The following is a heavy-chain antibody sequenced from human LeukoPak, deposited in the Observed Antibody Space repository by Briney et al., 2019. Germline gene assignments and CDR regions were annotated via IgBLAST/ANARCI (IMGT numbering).Heavy chain of an antibody. CDR2: IYYSGST. V-gene: IGHV4-61*08. D-gene: IGHD3-22*01. Sequence: SETLPLTCTVSGGSISSGDYYWSWIRQPPGKGLEWIGYIYYSGSTNYNPSLKSRVTISVDTSKNQFSLKLSSVTAADTAVYYCASLPRAYYYDSSGYYYPGWGQGTLVTVSS. CDR3: ASLPRAYYYDSSGYYYPG. CDR1: GGSISSGDYY. J-gene: IGHJ4*02.